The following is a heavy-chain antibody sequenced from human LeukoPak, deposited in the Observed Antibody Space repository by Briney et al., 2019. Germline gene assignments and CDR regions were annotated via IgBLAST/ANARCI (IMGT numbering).Heavy chain of an antibody. CDR3: ARGLEGYSYGLLDY. V-gene: IGHV1-2*02. D-gene: IGHD5-18*01. CDR1: GYTFTCYY. Sequence: ASVKVSFKASGYTFTCYYIHWVRQAPGQGLEWMGWINPNSGGTNYAQKFPGRVTMTRDTSISTAYMELGSLRSDDTAVYYCARGLEGYSYGLLDYWGQGTLVTVSS. CDR2: INPNSGGT. J-gene: IGHJ4*02.